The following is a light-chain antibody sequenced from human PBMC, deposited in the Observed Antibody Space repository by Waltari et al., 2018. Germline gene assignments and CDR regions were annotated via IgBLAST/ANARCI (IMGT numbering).Light chain of an antibody. CDR2: GNT. J-gene: IGLJ3*02. CDR1: SSNIGAGHD. V-gene: IGLV1-40*01. Sequence: QSILTQPTSVSGAPGQRVTISCTGSSSNIGAGHDVHWYQAFPGTAPKLPIYGNTNRPSWVPDRFSCSKSGSSASLAINGLQAEDEADYYCQSFDSNVRGGVVFGGGTKVTVL. CDR3: QSFDSNVRGGVV.